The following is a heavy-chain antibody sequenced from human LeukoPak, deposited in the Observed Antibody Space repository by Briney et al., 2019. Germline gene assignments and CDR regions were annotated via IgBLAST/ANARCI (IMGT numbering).Heavy chain of an antibody. V-gene: IGHV4-4*07. CDR3: ASDVGYARH. CDR2: LYASGST. D-gene: IGHD5-12*01. CDR1: GVSISGYY. Sequence: SETLSLTCSVSGVSISGYYWIWLPQPAGKGLEWIGRLYASGSTYYNPSLKSRVTMSVDTSRNQFSLKLTSVTAADAAVYYCASDVGYARHWGQGTLVTVSS. J-gene: IGHJ4*02.